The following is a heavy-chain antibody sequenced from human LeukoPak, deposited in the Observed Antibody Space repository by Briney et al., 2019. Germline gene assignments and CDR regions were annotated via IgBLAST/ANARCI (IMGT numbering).Heavy chain of an antibody. CDR3: ARGDSGWLEGFNWFDP. V-gene: IGHV4-34*01. CDR1: GGSFSGYY. CDR2: IYHSGST. D-gene: IGHD6-19*01. Sequence: SETLSLTCAVYGGSFSGYYWSWIRQPPGKGLEWIGSIYHSGSTYYNPSLKSRVTISVDTSKNQFSLKLSSVTAADTAVYYCARGDSGWLEGFNWFDPWGQGTLVTVSS. J-gene: IGHJ5*02.